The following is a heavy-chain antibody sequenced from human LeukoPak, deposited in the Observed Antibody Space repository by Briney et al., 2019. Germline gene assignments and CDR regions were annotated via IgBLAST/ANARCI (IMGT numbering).Heavy chain of an antibody. Sequence: GSLRLSCAASGFTFSSYAMHWVRQAPGKGLEWVAVISYDGSNKYYADSVKGRFTISRDNSKNTLYLQMNSLRAEDTAVYYCARDGGQLWSHFDYWGQGTLVTVSS. CDR1: GFTFSSYA. V-gene: IGHV3-30-3*01. J-gene: IGHJ4*02. CDR3: ARDGGQLWSHFDY. CDR2: ISYDGSNK. D-gene: IGHD5-18*01.